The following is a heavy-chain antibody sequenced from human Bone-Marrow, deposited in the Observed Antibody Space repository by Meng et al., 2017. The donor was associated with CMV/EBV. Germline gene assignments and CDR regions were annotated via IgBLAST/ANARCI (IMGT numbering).Heavy chain of an antibody. J-gene: IGHJ3*02. CDR2: ISWNSGSI. CDR1: GFTFDDYA. Sequence: SLKISCAASGFTFDDYAMHWVRQAPGKGLEWVSGISWNSGSIGYADSVKGRFTISRDNAKNSLYLQMNSLRCEDTALYFCAKGEVVPTAGRNAFEIWGQGTMVAVSS. D-gene: IGHD2-2*01. V-gene: IGHV3-9*01. CDR3: AKGEVVPTAGRNAFEI.